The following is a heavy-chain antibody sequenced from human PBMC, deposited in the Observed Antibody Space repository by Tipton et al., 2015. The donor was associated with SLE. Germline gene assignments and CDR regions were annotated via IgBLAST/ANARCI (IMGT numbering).Heavy chain of an antibody. J-gene: IGHJ5*02. V-gene: IGHV4-34*01. CDR1: GGSFSGYY. D-gene: IGHD4-11*01. Sequence: TLSLTCAVYGGSFSGYYWNWIRQSPGKGLEWIGEINHRGRTNYNPSLESRVTMSGDTSKNQFSLKLNSVTAADTAVYYCARRSDDYSNWFDPWGQGSLVIVSS. CDR2: INHRGRT. CDR3: ARRSDDYSNWFDP.